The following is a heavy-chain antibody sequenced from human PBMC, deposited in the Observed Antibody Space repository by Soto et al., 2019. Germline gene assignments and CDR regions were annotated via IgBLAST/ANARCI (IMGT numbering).Heavy chain of an antibody. CDR1: GYTFTNYE. J-gene: IGHJ5*02. CDR3: ARMASSGSLNWFDP. Sequence: ASVKVSCKASGYTFTNYEINWVRQATGQGLERMGWMNPGSGNTGYAHKFQGRVTITRNISISTAYMELSRLGSDDTAIYYCARMASSGSLNWFDPWGQGTLVTVSS. V-gene: IGHV1-8*01. CDR2: MNPGSGNT. D-gene: IGHD3-10*01.